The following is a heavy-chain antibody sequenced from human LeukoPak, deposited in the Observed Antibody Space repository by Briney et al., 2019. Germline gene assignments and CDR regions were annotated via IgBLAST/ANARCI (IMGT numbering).Heavy chain of an antibody. J-gene: IGHJ4*02. Sequence: PGGSLRLSCAASGFTFSSYAMHWVRQAPGKGLEWVAVISYDGSNKYYADSVKGRFTISRDNSKNTLYLQMNSLGAEDTAVYYCARGSAFDYWGQGTLVTVSS. CDR3: ARGSAFDY. V-gene: IGHV3-30-3*01. CDR2: ISYDGSNK. CDR1: GFTFSSYA.